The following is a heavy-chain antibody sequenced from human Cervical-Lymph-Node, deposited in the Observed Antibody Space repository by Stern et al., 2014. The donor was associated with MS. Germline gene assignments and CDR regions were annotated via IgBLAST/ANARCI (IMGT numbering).Heavy chain of an antibody. Sequence: QVQLMQSGAEVKKPGSSVKVSCKASGGTFSNFAISWVRQAPGQGLEWMGGISHIFETANYIEKFQGRVTITADESTNTAYMELISLRSDDTALYFCAANAYTSSWYSEFWGQGTLVTVSS. CDR2: ISHIFETA. V-gene: IGHV1-69*01. D-gene: IGHD6-13*01. CDR1: GGTFSNFA. J-gene: IGHJ4*02. CDR3: AANAYTSSWYSEF.